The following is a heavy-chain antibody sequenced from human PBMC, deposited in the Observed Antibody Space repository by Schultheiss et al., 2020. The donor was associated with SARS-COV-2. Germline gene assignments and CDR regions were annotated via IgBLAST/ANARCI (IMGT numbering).Heavy chain of an antibody. V-gene: IGHV3-23*01. J-gene: IGHJ5*02. CDR3: ARAVEEYQLSDWFDP. CDR2: ISGSGGST. D-gene: IGHD2-2*01. Sequence: GGSLRLSCAASGFTFSSYGMHWVRQAPGKGLEWVSAISGSGGSTYYADSVKGRFTISRDNSKNTLYLQMNSLRAEDTAVYYCARAVEEYQLSDWFDPWGQGTLVTVSS. CDR1: GFTFSSYG.